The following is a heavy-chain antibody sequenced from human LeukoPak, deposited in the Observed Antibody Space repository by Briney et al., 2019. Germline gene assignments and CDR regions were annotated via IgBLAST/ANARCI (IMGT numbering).Heavy chain of an antibody. V-gene: IGHV4-39*01. CDR3: ARSAAADLFYYYYGMDV. CDR1: GGSISSSNYY. Sequence: PSETLSLTCTVSGGSISSSNYYWGWIRQPPGKGLEWIGTIYYGGSTYYNPSLKSRVTISVDTSKNQFSLKLSSVTAADTAVYYCARSAAADLFYYYYGMDVWGQGTTVTVSS. CDR2: IYYGGST. J-gene: IGHJ6*02. D-gene: IGHD6-13*01.